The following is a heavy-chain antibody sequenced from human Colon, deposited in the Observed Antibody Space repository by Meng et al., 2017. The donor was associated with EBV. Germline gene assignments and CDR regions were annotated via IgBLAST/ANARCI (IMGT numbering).Heavy chain of an antibody. J-gene: IGHJ4*02. CDR3: ASFDHIPRRNYFDY. CDR2: IHHSGSA. V-gene: IGHV4-30-4*01. CDR1: GGSMSSGNYY. D-gene: IGHD2-21*01. Sequence: QVQLQGARPGPVEPSQPLSLTCTVSGGSMSSGNYYWSWIRQPPGKGLEWIGYIHHSGSAYYNPSLKSRVSISVDTSKNQFSLNLNSMTAADTAVYYCASFDHIPRRNYFDYWGQGTLVTVSS.